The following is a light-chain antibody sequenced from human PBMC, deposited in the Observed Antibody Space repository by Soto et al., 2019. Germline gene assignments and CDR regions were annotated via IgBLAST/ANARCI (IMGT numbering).Light chain of an antibody. J-gene: IGLJ2*01. CDR3: QSYDNSLSGYAL. V-gene: IGLV1-40*01. Sequence: QSVLTQPPSVSGAPGQRVTISCTGGSSNIGAGYDVHWYQQLPGTAPKLLIYGNSNRPSGVPDRFSGSKSGTSASLAITGLQAEDEAGYYCQSYDNSLSGYALFGGGTKLTVL. CDR2: GNS. CDR1: SSNIGAGYD.